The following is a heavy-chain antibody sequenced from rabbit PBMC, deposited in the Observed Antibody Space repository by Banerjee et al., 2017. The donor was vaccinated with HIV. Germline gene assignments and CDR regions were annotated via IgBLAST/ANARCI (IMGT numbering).Heavy chain of an antibody. CDR2: INTSSGNT. CDR1: GFSFNNKYV. J-gene: IGHJ3*01. V-gene: IGHV1S45*01. Sequence: QEQLEESGGDLVKPEGSLTLTCTASGFSFNNKYVMCWVRQAPGKGLEWIACINTSSGNTVYANWAKGRFTISKTSSTTVTLQMTSLTAADTATYFCARGRYGGNSYYIHGLDLWGPGTLVTVS. CDR3: ARGRYGGNSYYIHGLDL. D-gene: IGHD8-1*01.